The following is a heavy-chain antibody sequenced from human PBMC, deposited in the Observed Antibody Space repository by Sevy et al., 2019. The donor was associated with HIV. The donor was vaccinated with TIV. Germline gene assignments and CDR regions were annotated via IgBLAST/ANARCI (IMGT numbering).Heavy chain of an antibody. CDR1: GFTFSSYG. D-gene: IGHD3-22*01. Sequence: GGSLRLSCSASGFTFSSYGMHWVRQAPGKGLQYVSGIKSDGGRTYYADSVKGRFIISRDNSKKMVYLQMSSLRLDDTAVYYCVKAVNYYDSSVHPGHFEYWGQGTLVTVSS. J-gene: IGHJ4*02. V-gene: IGHV3-64D*06. CDR3: VKAVNYYDSSVHPGHFEY. CDR2: IKSDGGRT.